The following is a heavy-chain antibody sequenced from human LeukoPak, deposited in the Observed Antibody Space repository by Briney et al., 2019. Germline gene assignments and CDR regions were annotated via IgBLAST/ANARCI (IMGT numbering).Heavy chain of an antibody. D-gene: IGHD3-10*02. V-gene: IGHV3-21*01. CDR1: GFTLSTYT. CDR2: ISSSSSYI. Sequence: GGSLRLSCAASGFTLSTYTMNWVRQAPGKGLEWVSSISSSSSYIYYADSVKGRFTISRDDAKNSLYLQMNSLRAEDTAVYYLAELSIPMIGGVWGKGTTVTISS. CDR3: AELSIPMIGGV. J-gene: IGHJ6*04.